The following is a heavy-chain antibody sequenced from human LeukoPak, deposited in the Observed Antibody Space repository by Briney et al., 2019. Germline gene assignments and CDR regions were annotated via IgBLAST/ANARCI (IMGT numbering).Heavy chain of an antibody. Sequence: ASVKVSCKASGYTFTAYFIHWVRQAPGQGLEWMGWINPNSGATHYEWNFQGRVTMTRDTSISTAYMALSRLRSDDTAVYYCTRPPTITTWRIFDFWGQGTLVTVSS. V-gene: IGHV1-2*02. D-gene: IGHD4-11*01. CDR1: GYTFTAYF. CDR2: INPNSGAT. J-gene: IGHJ4*02. CDR3: TRPPTITTWRIFDF.